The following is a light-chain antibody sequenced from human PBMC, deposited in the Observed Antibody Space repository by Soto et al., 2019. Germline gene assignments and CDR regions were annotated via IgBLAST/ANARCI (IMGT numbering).Light chain of an antibody. V-gene: IGLV7-46*01. J-gene: IGLJ1*01. CDR2: DTS. CDR1: TGAVTSGHY. Sequence: QAVVTQEPSLTVSPGGTVTLTCGSSTGAVTSGHYPYWFQQKPGQAPRTLIYDTSNKHSWTPARFSGSLLGGKAALTLSGAQPDDEAVYYCLLSYSETDVFGTGTKLTVL. CDR3: LLSYSETDV.